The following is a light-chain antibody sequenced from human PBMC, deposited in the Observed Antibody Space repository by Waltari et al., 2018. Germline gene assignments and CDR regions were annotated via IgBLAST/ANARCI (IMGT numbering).Light chain of an antibody. CDR2: GGS. V-gene: IGKV2-40*01. CDR1: QSLLDSSGNTF. J-gene: IGKJ4*01. Sequence: IVMTQTPLSLPITPGEPASISCRSSQSLLDSSGNTFLHWYLQKPGQSPQLLIYGGSNRASGVPDRFSGSGSGTDFTLKITKVEAEDVGVYYRVQTMAFPLTFGGGTKVGIK. CDR3: VQTMAFPLT.